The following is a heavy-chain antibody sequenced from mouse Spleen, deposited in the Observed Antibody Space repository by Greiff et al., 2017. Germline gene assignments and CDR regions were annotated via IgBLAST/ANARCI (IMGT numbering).Heavy chain of an antibody. J-gene: IGHJ3*01. CDR2: IYPGNSDT. V-gene: IGHV1-5*01. CDR3: TREGDGYYAWFAY. Sequence: EVQLQQSGTVLARPGASVKMSCKASGYSFTSYWMHWVKQRPGQGLEWIGAIYPGNSDTSYNQKFKGKAKLTAVTSASTAYMELSSLTNEDSAVYYCTREGDGYYAWFAYWGQGTLVTVSA. D-gene: IGHD2-3*01. CDR1: GYSFTSYW.